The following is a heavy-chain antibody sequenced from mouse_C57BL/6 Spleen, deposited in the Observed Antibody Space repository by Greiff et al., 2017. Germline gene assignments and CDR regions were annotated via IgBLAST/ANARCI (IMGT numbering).Heavy chain of an antibody. CDR3: ARDYYGSSRGFAY. CDR2: ISSGGSYT. Sequence: VQLKESGGDLVKPGGSLKLSCAASGFTFSSYGMSWVRQTPDKRLEWVATISSGGSYTYYPDSVKGRFTISRDNAKNTLYLQMSSLKSEDTAMYYCARDYYGSSRGFAYWGQGTLVTVSA. J-gene: IGHJ3*01. D-gene: IGHD1-1*01. V-gene: IGHV5-6*01. CDR1: GFTFSSYG.